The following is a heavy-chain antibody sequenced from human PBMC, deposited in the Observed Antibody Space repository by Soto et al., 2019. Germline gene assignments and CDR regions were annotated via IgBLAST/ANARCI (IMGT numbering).Heavy chain of an antibody. CDR3: ASTVSMVRGHGIDV. J-gene: IGHJ6*02. CDR2: INSDGSRT. Sequence: EVQLVESGGGLLQPGGSLRLSCAASGFTFSSYWMRWVRQAPGKGLVWVSRINSDGSRTTYADSVKGRFTISRDNAKNTLYPQMNSLRAEDTAVYYCASTVSMVRGHGIDVWGQGTTVNVS. V-gene: IGHV3-74*03. CDR1: GFTFSSYW. D-gene: IGHD3-10*01.